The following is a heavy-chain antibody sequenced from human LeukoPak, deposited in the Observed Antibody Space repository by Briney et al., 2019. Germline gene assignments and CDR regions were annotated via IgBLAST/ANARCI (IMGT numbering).Heavy chain of an antibody. V-gene: IGHV1-2*02. D-gene: IGHD4-11*01. J-gene: IGHJ4*02. CDR2: INPYSGGT. CDR3: AGYDHTNYLAH. CDR1: GYTFTGYY. Sequence: ASVKVSCKASGYTFTGYYLHWVRQAPGQGLEWMGWINPYSGGTNYSQKFQGRVTMTRDTSISTAYMELSRLRSDDTAVYYCAGYDHTNYLAHWGQGTLVTVSS.